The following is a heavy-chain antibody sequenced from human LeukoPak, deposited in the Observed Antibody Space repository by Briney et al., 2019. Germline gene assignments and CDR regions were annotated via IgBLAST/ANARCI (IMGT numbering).Heavy chain of an antibody. J-gene: IGHJ4*02. Sequence: SETLSLTCTVSGGSNYWSWIRQPPGKGLEWIGSIYYSGSTYYNPSLKSRVTISVDTSKNQFSLKLSSVTAADTAVYYCANWGILRYFDWSPDYWGQGTLVTVSS. CDR3: ANWGILRYFDWSPDY. D-gene: IGHD3-9*01. V-gene: IGHV4-39*07. CDR2: IYYSGST. CDR1: GGSNY.